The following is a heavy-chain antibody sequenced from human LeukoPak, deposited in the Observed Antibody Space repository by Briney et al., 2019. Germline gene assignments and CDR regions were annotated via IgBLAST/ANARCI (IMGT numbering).Heavy chain of an antibody. V-gene: IGHV1-2*02. CDR2: INPNSGDT. Sequence: ASVKVSRRASGYTFTGYYIHWVRQAPGQGLEWMGWINPNSGDTKYAQKFQGRVTMTRDTAISTAYMELSGLRSDDTAVFYCVRDRTMYHFDYWGQGTLVTVSS. D-gene: IGHD3-10*02. CDR3: VRDRTMYHFDY. J-gene: IGHJ4*02. CDR1: GYTFTGYY.